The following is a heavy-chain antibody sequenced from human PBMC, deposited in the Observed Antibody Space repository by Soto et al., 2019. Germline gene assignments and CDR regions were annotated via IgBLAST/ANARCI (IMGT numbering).Heavy chain of an antibody. CDR3: ASFGVEMATIWDFEI. V-gene: IGHV3-11*06. Sequence: GGSLRLSCAASGFTFSASYMSWIRQAPGKGLEWVSYISSSSSYTNYADSVKGRFTISRDNAKNSLYLQMNSLRADATAVYYCASFGVEMATIWDFEICGQGTMVTVS. J-gene: IGHJ3*02. CDR2: ISSSSSYT. D-gene: IGHD5-12*01. CDR1: GFTFSASY.